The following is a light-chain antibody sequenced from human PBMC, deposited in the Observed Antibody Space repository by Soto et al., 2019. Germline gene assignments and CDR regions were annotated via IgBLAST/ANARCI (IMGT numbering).Light chain of an antibody. CDR3: SSYTDRNNLV. CDR2: DVS. J-gene: IGLJ1*01. Sequence: QSALTQPASVSGSPGQSITISCAGTSSDIGGYNYVSWYQQHPGKAPKVMIYDVSKRPSGVPDRVSGSKSGNTASLTVSALQAEDEADYYCSSYTDRNNLVFGTGTKLTVL. CDR1: SSDIGGYNY. V-gene: IGLV2-8*01.